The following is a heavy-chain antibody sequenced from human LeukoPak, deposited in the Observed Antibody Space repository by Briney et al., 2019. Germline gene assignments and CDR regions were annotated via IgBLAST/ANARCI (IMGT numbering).Heavy chain of an antibody. CDR3: ARDGGPPGYSSGWTPKYNWFDP. Sequence: ASVKVSCKASGYTFTSYAMHWVRQAPGQRLEWMGWINAGNGNTKYSQKFQGRVTITRDTSASTAYMELSSLRSEDTAVYYCARDGGPPGYSSGWTPKYNWFDPWGQGTLVTVSS. CDR1: GYTFTSYA. D-gene: IGHD6-19*01. V-gene: IGHV1-3*01. J-gene: IGHJ5*02. CDR2: INAGNGNT.